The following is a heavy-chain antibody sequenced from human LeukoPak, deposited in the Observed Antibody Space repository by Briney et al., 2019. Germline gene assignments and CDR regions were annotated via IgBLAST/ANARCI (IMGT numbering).Heavy chain of an antibody. Sequence: SETLSLTCTVSGGSISTYYWSWIRQPPGKGLEWIGYIYYSGSTNYNPSLKSRVTISVDTSKNQFSLKLSSVTAADTAVYYRARDGPHVAQGWFDPWGQGSLVTVSS. CDR3: ARDGPHVAQGWFDP. J-gene: IGHJ5*02. CDR2: IYYSGST. D-gene: IGHD5-12*01. V-gene: IGHV4-59*01. CDR1: GGSISTYY.